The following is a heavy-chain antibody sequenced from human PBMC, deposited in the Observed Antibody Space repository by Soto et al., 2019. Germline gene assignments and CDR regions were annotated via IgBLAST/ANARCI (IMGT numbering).Heavy chain of an antibody. Sequence: ASVKVSCKASGYTFTRYGISWVRQAPGQGVEWMGWISAYNGNTNYAQKPQGRGTMTTDTSTSTAYMELRSLSSDDTGVYYCARDFCVGGDCYSGDGGGFDYWGQGTLVTVSS. CDR1: GYTFTRYG. J-gene: IGHJ4*02. V-gene: IGHV1-18*04. CDR2: ISAYNGNT. CDR3: ARDFCVGGDCYSGDGGGFDY. D-gene: IGHD2-21*02.